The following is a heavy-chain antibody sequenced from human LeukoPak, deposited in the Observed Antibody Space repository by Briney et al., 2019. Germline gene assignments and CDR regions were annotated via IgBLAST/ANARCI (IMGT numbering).Heavy chain of an antibody. J-gene: IGHJ4*02. CDR3: ARDRRVWGSYRDY. V-gene: IGHV3-7*01. D-gene: IGHD3-16*02. CDR1: GFTFDDYG. CDR2: IKEDGSEK. Sequence: PGGSLRLSCAASGFTFDDYGMSWVRQAPGKGLEWVANIKEDGSEKYYVDSVKGRFTISRDNAKNSMYLQMNSLRAEDTAVYYCARDRRVWGSYRDYWGQGTLVTVSS.